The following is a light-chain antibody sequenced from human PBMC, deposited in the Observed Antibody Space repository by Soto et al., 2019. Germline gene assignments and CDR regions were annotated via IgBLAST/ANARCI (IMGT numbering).Light chain of an antibody. CDR1: SSDVGSYNR. CDR3: NSYTGSSTYV. V-gene: IGLV2-18*02. Sequence: QSALTQPPSVSGSPGQSVAISCTGTSSDVGSYNRVSWYQQPPGAAPKLMIYEVSNRPSGVPDRSSGSKSGNTASLTISGLQAEDEADYYCNSYTGSSTYVFGTGTKVTVL. CDR2: EVS. J-gene: IGLJ1*01.